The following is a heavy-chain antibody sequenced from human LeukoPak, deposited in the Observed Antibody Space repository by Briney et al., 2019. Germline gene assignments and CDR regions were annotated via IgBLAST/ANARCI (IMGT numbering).Heavy chain of an antibody. CDR2: ISWNSGTI. V-gene: IGHV3-9*01. J-gene: IGHJ4*02. Sequence: PGRSLRLSCAASGFTFDDNAMHWVRQAPGKGLEGVSGISWNSGTIGYADSVKGRFTISRGNVKNSLYLQMNSLRVEDTALYYCAKDLGGDNYDTSAFDYWGQGTLVTVSS. CDR3: AKDLGGDNYDTSAFDY. CDR1: GFTFDDNA. D-gene: IGHD3-22*01.